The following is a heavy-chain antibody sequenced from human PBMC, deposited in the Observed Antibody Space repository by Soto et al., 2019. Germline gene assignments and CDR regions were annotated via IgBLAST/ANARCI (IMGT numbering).Heavy chain of an antibody. D-gene: IGHD2-15*01. V-gene: IGHV4-30-4*01. CDR3: ARGRYCLTGRCFPNWFDS. Sequence: QVQLLESGPGLVKPSQTLSLTCSVSGDSISTVDYFWAWVRQPPGQALEYIGYIYKSAPTYYNPSFASRVAISLDTSKRQFSLNVTSLTAADTAVYFCARGRYCLTGRCFPNWFDSWGQGTLVTVSS. J-gene: IGHJ5*01. CDR1: GDSISTVDYF. CDR2: IYKSAPT.